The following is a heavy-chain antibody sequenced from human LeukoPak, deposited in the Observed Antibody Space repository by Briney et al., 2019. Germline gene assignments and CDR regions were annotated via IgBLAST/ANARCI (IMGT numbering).Heavy chain of an antibody. CDR1: GFTFSSYW. CDR2: ISGNGDRT. CDR3: AKGPLLWD. D-gene: IGHD2/OR15-2a*01. J-gene: IGHJ4*02. V-gene: IGHV3-23*01. Sequence: GGSLRLSCAASGFTFSSYWMSWVRQAPGKGLEWVSSISGNGDRTYYPDSVKGRFTISRDNSKNTLYLQMNSLRAEDTAVYYCAKGPLLWDWGQGTLVTVSS.